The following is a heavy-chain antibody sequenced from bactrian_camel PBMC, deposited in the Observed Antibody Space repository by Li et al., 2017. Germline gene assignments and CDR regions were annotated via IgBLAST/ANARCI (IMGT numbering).Heavy chain of an antibody. CDR2: IVGGGGTA. CDR3: VNGASDVGYNY. J-gene: IGHJ4*01. V-gene: IGHV3S40*01. D-gene: IGHD3*01. Sequence: QLVESGGGLVQPGGSLRLSCAASGFTFSSYSMTWVRQAPGKGLERVSTIVGGGGTAYYLDSAKGRFTISRDNAKNTLYLQLNSTKTEDTAMYYCVNGASDVGYNYWGQGTQVTVS. CDR1: GFTFSSYS.